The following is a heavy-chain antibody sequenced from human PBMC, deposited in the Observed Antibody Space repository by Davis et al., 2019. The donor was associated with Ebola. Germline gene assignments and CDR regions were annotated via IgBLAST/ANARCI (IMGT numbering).Heavy chain of an antibody. V-gene: IGHV3-7*03. CDR1: GFTSSSYW. J-gene: IGHJ4*02. CDR3: AKEENYYGSGSYSYYFDY. D-gene: IGHD3-10*01. Sequence: GGSLRLSCAASGFTSSSYWMTWVRQAPGKGLEWVANIKQDGYEKYYVDSVRGRFTISRDNAKNSLYLQMNSLRAEDTAVYYCAKEENYYGSGSYSYYFDYWGQGTLVTVSS. CDR2: IKQDGYEK.